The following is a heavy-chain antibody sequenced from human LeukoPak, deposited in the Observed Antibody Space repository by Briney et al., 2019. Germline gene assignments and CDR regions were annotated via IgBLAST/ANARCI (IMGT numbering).Heavy chain of an antibody. CDR3: ARGGYYYGSGMASYGMDV. J-gene: IGHJ6*02. Sequence: GGSLRLSCAASGFTFSSYDMHWVRQATGKGLEWVSAIGTAGDTYYPGSVKGRFTISRENAKNCLYLQMNSLRAGDTAVYYCARGGYYYGSGMASYGMDVWGQGTTVTVSS. D-gene: IGHD3-10*01. V-gene: IGHV3-13*04. CDR2: IGTAGDT. CDR1: GFTFSSYD.